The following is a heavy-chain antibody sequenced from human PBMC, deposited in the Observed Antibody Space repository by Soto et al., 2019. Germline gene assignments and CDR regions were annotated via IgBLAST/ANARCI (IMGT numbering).Heavy chain of an antibody. J-gene: IGHJ6*02. CDR1: GYTFTSYG. V-gene: IGHV1-18*01. CDR3: AREGAGLSSGWPYYYYGMDV. D-gene: IGHD6-19*01. Sequence: ASVKVSCKASGYTFTSYGISWVRQAPGQGLEWMGWISAYNGNTNYAQKLQGRVTMTTDTSTSTAYMELRSLRSDDTAVYYCAREGAGLSSGWPYYYYGMDVWGQGTTLTVSS. CDR2: ISAYNGNT.